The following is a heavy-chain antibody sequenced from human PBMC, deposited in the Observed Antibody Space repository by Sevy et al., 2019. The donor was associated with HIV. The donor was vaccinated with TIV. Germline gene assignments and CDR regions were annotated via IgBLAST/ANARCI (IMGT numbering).Heavy chain of an antibody. CDR3: ARMTRVTTWDYFGS. D-gene: IGHD4-17*01. CDR2: IDWDDDK. V-gene: IGHV2-70*04. J-gene: IGHJ4*02. CDR1: GFSFSTSGVR. Sequence: SGPTLVNPTETLTLTCTFSGFSFSTSGVRVSWIRQPPGKALEWLARIDWDDDKFYSTSLKTRLTISKDTSKNQVILTMTNMDPVGTATYYCARMTRVTTWDYFGSWGQGTLVTGSS.